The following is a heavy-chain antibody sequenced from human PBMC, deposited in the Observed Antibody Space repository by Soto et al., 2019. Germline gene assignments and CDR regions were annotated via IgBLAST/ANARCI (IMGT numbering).Heavy chain of an antibody. D-gene: IGHD6-19*01. V-gene: IGHV3-48*02. CDR1: GFTFSSYS. CDR2: ISSSSSTI. CDR3: AGKRYSSGLNRFDP. J-gene: IGHJ5*02. Sequence: ESGGGLVQPGGSLRLSCAASGFTFSSYSMNWVRQAPGKGLEWVSYISSSSSTIYYADSVKGRFTISRDNAKNSLYLQMNSLRDEDTAGDCGAGKRYSSGLNRFDPWGQGTLVTVSS.